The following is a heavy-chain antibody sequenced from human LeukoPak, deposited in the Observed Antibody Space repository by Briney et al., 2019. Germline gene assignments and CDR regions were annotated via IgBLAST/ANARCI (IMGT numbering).Heavy chain of an antibody. CDR3: ARDGSGRVPEMSAPDY. J-gene: IGHJ4*02. V-gene: IGHV3-53*01. CDR1: GFTVSSNY. D-gene: IGHD3-10*01. Sequence: QPGGSLRLSCAASGFTVSSNYMSWVRQAPGKGLEWVSVIYSGGSTYYADSVKGRFTISRDNSKNTLYLQMNSLRAEDTAVYYCARDGSGRVPEMSAPDYWGQGTLVTVSS. CDR2: IYSGGST.